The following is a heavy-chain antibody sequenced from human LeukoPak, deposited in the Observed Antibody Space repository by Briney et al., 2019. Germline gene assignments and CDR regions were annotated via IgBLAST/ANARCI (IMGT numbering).Heavy chain of an antibody. V-gene: IGHV1-2*02. Sequence: ASVKVSCKASGYTFTGYYMHWVRQAPGQGLEWMGWINPNSGGTNYAQKFQGRVTMTRDTSISTAYMELSRLRSDDTAVCYCARATVWFGELLPFDYWGQGTLVTVSS. CDR1: GYTFTGYY. J-gene: IGHJ4*02. CDR2: INPNSGGT. CDR3: ARATVWFGELLPFDY. D-gene: IGHD3-10*01.